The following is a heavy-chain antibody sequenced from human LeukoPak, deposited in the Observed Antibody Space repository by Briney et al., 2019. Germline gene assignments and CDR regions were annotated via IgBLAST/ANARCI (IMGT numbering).Heavy chain of an antibody. Sequence: GGSLRLSCAASGFNFATYSMNWVRQAPGKGLEWVAVIWYDGSNKYYADSVKGRFTISRDNSKNTLYLQMNSLRAEDTAVYYCARARLGVIAFDIWGQGTMVTVSS. V-gene: IGHV3-33*08. CDR1: GFNFATYS. CDR3: ARARLGVIAFDI. CDR2: IWYDGSNK. D-gene: IGHD2-21*01. J-gene: IGHJ3*02.